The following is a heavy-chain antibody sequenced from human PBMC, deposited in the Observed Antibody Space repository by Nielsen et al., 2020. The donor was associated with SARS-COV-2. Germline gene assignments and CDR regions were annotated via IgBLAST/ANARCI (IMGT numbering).Heavy chain of an antibody. J-gene: IGHJ6*02. D-gene: IGHD3-16*02. CDR3: AGHLSWYGMDV. CDR2: IWYDGSNK. CDR1: GFTFSSYG. V-gene: IGHV3-33*01. Sequence: GGSLGLSCAASGFTFSSYGMHWVRQAPGKGLEWVAVIWYDGSNKYYADSVKGRFTISRDNSKNTLYLQMNSLRAEDTAVYYCAGHLSWYGMDVWGQGTTVTVSS.